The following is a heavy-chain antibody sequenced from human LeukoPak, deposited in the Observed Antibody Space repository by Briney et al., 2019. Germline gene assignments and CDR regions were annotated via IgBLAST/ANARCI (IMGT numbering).Heavy chain of an antibody. Sequence: ASVKVSCKASGGTFISYAISWVRQAPGQGLEWMGRIIPILGIANYAQKFQGRVTITADKSTSIAYMELSSLRSEDTAVYYCARDRSRYGSGSYRIDYWGQGTLVTVSS. J-gene: IGHJ4*02. V-gene: IGHV1-69*04. CDR1: GGTFISYA. D-gene: IGHD3-10*01. CDR3: ARDRSRYGSGSYRIDY. CDR2: IIPILGIA.